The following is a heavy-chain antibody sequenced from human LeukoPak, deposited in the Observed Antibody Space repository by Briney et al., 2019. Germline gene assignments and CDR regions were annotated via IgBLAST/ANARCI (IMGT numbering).Heavy chain of an antibody. J-gene: IGHJ6*02. CDR1: GFTFSSYS. Sequence: GGYLRRYCAASGFTFSSYSMNWVRQAPGKGLEWVSSISSSSSYIYYADSVKGRFTISRDNAKNSLYLQMNSLRAEDTAVYYCARGGEDIVLIVYAPDYYYGMDVWGQGTTVTVSS. V-gene: IGHV3-21*01. CDR2: ISSSSSYI. CDR3: ARGGEDIVLIVYAPDYYYGMDV. D-gene: IGHD2-8*01.